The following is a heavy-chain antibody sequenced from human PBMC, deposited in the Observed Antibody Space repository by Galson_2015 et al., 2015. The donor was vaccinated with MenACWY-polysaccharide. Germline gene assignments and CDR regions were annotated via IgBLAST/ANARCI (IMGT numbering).Heavy chain of an antibody. CDR2: ISGSGGST. CDR3: AKYSSSWPTNYGMDV. Sequence: SLRLSCAASGFTFSSYAMSWVRQAPGKGLAWVSAISGSGGSTYYADSVKGRFTISRDNPKNTLYLQMNSLGAEDTAVFYCAKYSSSWPTNYGMDVWGQGTTVTVSS. V-gene: IGHV3-23*01. CDR1: GFTFSSYA. J-gene: IGHJ6*02. D-gene: IGHD6-13*01.